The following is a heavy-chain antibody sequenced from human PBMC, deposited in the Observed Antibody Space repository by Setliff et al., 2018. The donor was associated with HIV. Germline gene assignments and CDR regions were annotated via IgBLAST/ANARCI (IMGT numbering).Heavy chain of an antibody. J-gene: IGHJ3*01. CDR1: GYTFTTYS. V-gene: IGHV1-45*02. CDR3: ARSSRANEAFDV. CDR2: FTPFNDNT. Sequence: SVKVSCKASGYTFTTYSIYWVRQAPGQALEWMGWFTPFNDNTNYAQKYRGRISITRDRSMSTAYMELSSLRSEDTGMYYCARSSRANEAFDVWGQGTMVTVSS.